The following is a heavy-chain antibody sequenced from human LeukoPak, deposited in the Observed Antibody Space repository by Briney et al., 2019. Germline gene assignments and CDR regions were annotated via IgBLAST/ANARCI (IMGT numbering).Heavy chain of an antibody. Sequence: GGSLRLSCAASGFTVTTKSMAWVRQAPGRGLEWVSVFYSPGSTYYADSVHGRFTISRDASLNTLFLQMNSLRVEDTAVYYCASARESCIGSSCYEYFHHWGQGTPLTVSS. CDR1: GFTVTTKS. D-gene: IGHD2-2*01. J-gene: IGHJ1*01. V-gene: IGHV3-53*01. CDR2: FYSPGST. CDR3: ASARESCIGSSCYEYFHH.